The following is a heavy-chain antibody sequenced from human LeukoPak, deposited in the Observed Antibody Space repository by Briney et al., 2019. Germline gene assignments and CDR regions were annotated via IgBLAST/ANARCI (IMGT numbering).Heavy chain of an antibody. CDR3: TTWSSQFDY. Sequence: KPGGSLRLSCAASGFTFSDTWMTWVRQAPGKGLECVGFIQSKTDGGTTDSATPVEGRFTVSRDDSKNTLYLQMNSLKTEDTAVYYCTTWSSQFDYWGQGTLVTVSS. V-gene: IGHV3-15*01. CDR2: IQSKTDGGTT. D-gene: IGHD6-6*01. CDR1: GFTFSDTW. J-gene: IGHJ4*02.